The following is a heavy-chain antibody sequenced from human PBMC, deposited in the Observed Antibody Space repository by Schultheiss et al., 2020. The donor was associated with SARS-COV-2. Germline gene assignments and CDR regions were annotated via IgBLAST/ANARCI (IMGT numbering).Heavy chain of an antibody. CDR2: INHSGST. CDR3: ARETPGAFDI. V-gene: IGHV4-34*01. J-gene: IGHJ3*02. CDR1: GGSISSYY. Sequence: SETLSLTCTVSGGSISSYYWSWIRQPPGKGLEWIGEINHSGSTNYNPSLKSRVTISVDTSKNQFSLKLSSVTAADTAVYYCARETPGAFDIWGQGTMVTVSS.